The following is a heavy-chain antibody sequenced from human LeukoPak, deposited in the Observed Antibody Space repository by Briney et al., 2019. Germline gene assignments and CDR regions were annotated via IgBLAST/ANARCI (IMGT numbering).Heavy chain of an antibody. CDR1: GDSVSSNSAP. V-gene: IGHV6-1*01. CDR3: ARGYGGLDV. CDR2: TCYRSKWYN. J-gene: IGHJ6*02. Sequence: SQTLSLTCAISGDSVSSNSAPWTWIRQSPSRGLEWLGRTCYRSKWYNEYAESVKSRITINPDTSKNQSSLQVNSVTPDDTAVYYCARGYGGLDVWGQGTTVTVSS. D-gene: IGHD3-16*01.